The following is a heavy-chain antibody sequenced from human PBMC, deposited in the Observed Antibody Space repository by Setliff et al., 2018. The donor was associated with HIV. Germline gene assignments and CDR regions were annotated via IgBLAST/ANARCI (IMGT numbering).Heavy chain of an antibody. CDR3: ARVGSYWSTFDY. J-gene: IGHJ4*02. D-gene: IGHD1-26*01. V-gene: IGHV7-4-1*02. Sequence: ASVKVSCKASGYTLTTFGISWVRQARGQGLEWMGWINTETGNPMYAQGFRGRFVFSLDTSVSTAYLQITSLKTEDTAMYYCARVGSYWSTFDYWGQGALVTVSP. CDR1: GYTLTTFG. CDR2: INTETGNP.